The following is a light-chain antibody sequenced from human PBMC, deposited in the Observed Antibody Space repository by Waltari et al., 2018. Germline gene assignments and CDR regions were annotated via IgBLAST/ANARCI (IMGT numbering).Light chain of an antibody. Sequence: SYVLTPPPSVSVAPGQPARNTCGGPNIGDKSQNWYQQKPGTAPVLVVYDNSDRPSGIPERFSGSNAEDTATLTISRVEAGDEADYYCQVWDSSSDHPNYVFGTGTKVTVL. V-gene: IGLV3-21*02. J-gene: IGLJ1*01. CDR1: NIGDKS. CDR3: QVWDSSSDHPNYV. CDR2: DNS.